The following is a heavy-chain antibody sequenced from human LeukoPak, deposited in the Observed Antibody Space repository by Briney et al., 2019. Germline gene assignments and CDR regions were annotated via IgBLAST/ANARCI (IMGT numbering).Heavy chain of an antibody. J-gene: IGHJ4*02. Sequence: GGSLRLSCAASGFTFSSYALSWVRQAPGKGLEWVSAISNSGGSTYYADSVKGRFTISRDNSKNTLYLQMNSLGAEDTAVYYCAKDREWIAARPHWSYWGQGTLVTVSS. D-gene: IGHD6-6*01. V-gene: IGHV3-23*01. CDR3: AKDREWIAARPHWSY. CDR1: GFTFSSYA. CDR2: ISNSGGST.